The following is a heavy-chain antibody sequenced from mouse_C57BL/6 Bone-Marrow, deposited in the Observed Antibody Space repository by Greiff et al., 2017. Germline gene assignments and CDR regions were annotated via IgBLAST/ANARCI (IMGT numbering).Heavy chain of an antibody. CDR3: ARDYSNYVYAMDD. CDR2: IDPSDSYT. Sequence: QVQLQQPGAELVRPGTSVKLSCKASGYTFTSYWMHWVKQRPGQGLEWIGVIDPSDSYTNYNQKFKGKATLTVDTSSSTAYMQLSSLTSEDSAVYYCARDYSNYVYAMDDWGQGTSVTVSS. V-gene: IGHV1-59*01. CDR1: GYTFTSYW. D-gene: IGHD2-5*01. J-gene: IGHJ4*01.